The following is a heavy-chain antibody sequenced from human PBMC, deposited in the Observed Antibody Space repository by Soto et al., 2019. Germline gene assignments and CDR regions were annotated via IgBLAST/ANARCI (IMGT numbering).Heavy chain of an antibody. D-gene: IGHD5-18*01. CDR2: IIPIFGTA. Sequence: ASVKVSCKASGGTFSSYAISWVRQAPGQGLEWMGGIIPIFGTANYAQKFQGRVTITADESTSTAYMELSSLRSEDTAVYYCARDRRKGGYSYGASLSLDYWGQGTLVTVSS. CDR1: GGTFSSYA. J-gene: IGHJ4*02. V-gene: IGHV1-69*13. CDR3: ARDRRKGGYSYGASLSLDY.